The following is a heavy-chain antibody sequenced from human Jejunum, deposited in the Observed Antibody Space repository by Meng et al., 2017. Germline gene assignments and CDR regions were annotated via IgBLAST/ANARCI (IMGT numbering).Heavy chain of an antibody. CDR2: LNPNSGGT. D-gene: IGHD6-13*01. CDR1: GYTFTNYY. J-gene: IGHJ4*02. CDR3: AREIEAAGHAGLDY. Sequence: QVQLVQSGAEVKKPGASVKVSCKASGYTFTNYYIHWVRQAPGQGLDWMGRLNPNSGGTNYAQKFQGRVTMTRDTSISTVYMELSSLRSDDTAVYYCAREIEAAGHAGLDYWGQGTLVTVSS. V-gene: IGHV1-2*06.